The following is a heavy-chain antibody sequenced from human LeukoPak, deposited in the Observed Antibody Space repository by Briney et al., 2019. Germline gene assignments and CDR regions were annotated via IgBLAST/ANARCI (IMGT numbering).Heavy chain of an antibody. V-gene: IGHV1-46*01. Sequence: ASVKVSCKASGYTFTSYYMHWVRQAPGQGLEWMGIINPSGGSTSYAQKFQGRVTMTRDTSTSTVYMELSSLRSEDTAMYYCALSSSPLQPDYWGQGTLVTVSS. CDR2: INPSGGST. CDR3: ALSSSPLQPDY. J-gene: IGHJ4*02. CDR1: GYTFTSYY. D-gene: IGHD6-6*01.